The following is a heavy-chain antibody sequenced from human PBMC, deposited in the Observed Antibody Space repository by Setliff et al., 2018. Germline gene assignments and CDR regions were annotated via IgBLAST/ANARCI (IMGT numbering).Heavy chain of an antibody. CDR2: TIPIFGTT. D-gene: IGHD3-22*01. CDR1: GGTFSSYG. J-gene: IGHJ6*03. CDR3: VREGVDSRSSTDYRYYMDV. V-gene: IGHV1-69*05. Sequence: SVKVSCKASGGTFSSYGISWVRQAPGQGLEWMGGTIPIFGTTDYAQKFRGRVTIITDESTSTAFVQLSSLRSEDTAVYYCVREGVDSRSSTDYRYYMDVWGKGTTVTGS.